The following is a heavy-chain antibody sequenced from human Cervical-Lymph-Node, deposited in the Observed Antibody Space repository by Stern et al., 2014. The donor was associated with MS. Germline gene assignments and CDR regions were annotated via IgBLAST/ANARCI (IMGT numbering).Heavy chain of an antibody. V-gene: IGHV4-59*01. D-gene: IGHD3-10*01. CDR1: GGSISSYY. CDR3: AIGLGVIYYGSGGNWFAP. Sequence: QLQLQESGPGLVKPSETLSLTCTASGGSISSYYWSWTRQPPGKGLEWIGYIYSSGSTNYHPSLRSRVTIPADTSKNQFSLKLSSVTAADTAVYYCAIGLGVIYYGSGGNWFAPWGQGTLFTVSS. J-gene: IGHJ5*02. CDR2: IYSSGST.